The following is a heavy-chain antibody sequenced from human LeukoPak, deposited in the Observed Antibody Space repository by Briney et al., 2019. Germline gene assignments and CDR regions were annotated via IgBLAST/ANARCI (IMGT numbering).Heavy chain of an antibody. Sequence: SETLSLTCTVSGGSISSSSYYWGWIRQPPGKGLEWIGYIYYSGSTNYNPSLKSRVTISVDTSKNQFSLKLSSVTAADTAVYYCARSGSYSLYGMDVWGQGTTVTVSS. V-gene: IGHV4-61*05. CDR3: ARSGSYSLYGMDV. J-gene: IGHJ6*02. D-gene: IGHD1-26*01. CDR1: GGSISSSSYY. CDR2: IYYSGST.